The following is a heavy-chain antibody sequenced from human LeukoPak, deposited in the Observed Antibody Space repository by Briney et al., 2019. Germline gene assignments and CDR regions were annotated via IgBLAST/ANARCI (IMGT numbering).Heavy chain of an antibody. CDR2: ISSSGRYT. D-gene: IGHD4-23*01. CDR1: GFTFSSYT. CDR3: ARDEYGDNAD. J-gene: IGHJ4*02. Sequence: GGSLRLSCAASGFTFSSYTMNWFRQAPGKGLGWVSSISSSGRYTYYADSMKGRITISRDNAKNLLYLQMNSLRAEDTVVFYFARDEYGDNADWGQGPLVTVSS. V-gene: IGHV3-21*06.